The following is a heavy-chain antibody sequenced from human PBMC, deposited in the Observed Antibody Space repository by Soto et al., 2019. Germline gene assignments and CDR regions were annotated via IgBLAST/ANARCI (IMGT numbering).Heavy chain of an antibody. CDR3: ANDSGYDLGFGFDP. Sequence: PSETLSLTCTVSGGSISSGGYYWSWIRQHPGKGLEWIGYIYYSGSTYYNPSLKSRVTISVDTSKNQFSLNLSSVTAADTAVYYCANDSGYDLGFGFDPWGQGTLVTVSS. CDR2: IYYSGST. V-gene: IGHV4-31*03. D-gene: IGHD5-12*01. J-gene: IGHJ5*02. CDR1: GGSISSGGYY.